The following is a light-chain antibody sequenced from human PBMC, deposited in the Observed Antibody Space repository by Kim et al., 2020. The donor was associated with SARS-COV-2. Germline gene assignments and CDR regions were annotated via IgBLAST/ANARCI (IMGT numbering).Light chain of an antibody. CDR1: QSISSW. Sequence: IQMTQSPSTLSASVGDRVTITCRASQSISSWLAWYQQKPGEAPKLLIYKASSLESGVPSRFSGSGSGTEFTLAINSLQPDDFATYYCQQYKSYWTFGQGTKVDIK. J-gene: IGKJ1*01. CDR2: KAS. V-gene: IGKV1-5*03. CDR3: QQYKSYWT.